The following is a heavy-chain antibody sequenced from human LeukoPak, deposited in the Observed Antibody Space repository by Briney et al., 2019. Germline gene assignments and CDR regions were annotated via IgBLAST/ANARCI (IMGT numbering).Heavy chain of an antibody. D-gene: IGHD6-19*01. J-gene: IGHJ4*02. CDR3: ARDLHSGWYRLYYFDY. V-gene: IGHV1-46*01. Sequence: ASVKVSCKASGYTFTSYYMHWVRRAPGQGLEWMGIINPSGGSTSYAQKFQGRVTMTRDTSTSTVYMELSSLRSEDTAVYYCARDLHSGWYRLYYFDYWGQGTLVTVSP. CDR2: INPSGGST. CDR1: GYTFTSYY.